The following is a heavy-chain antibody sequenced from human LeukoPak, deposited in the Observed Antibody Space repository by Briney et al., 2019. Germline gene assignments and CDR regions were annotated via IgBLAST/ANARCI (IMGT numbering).Heavy chain of an antibody. J-gene: IGHJ4*02. CDR1: GGSISSSSYY. CDR3: ARHQPSENTIFGVVIIGPRTDYFDY. D-gene: IGHD3-3*01. Sequence: PSETLSLTCTVSGGSISSSSYYWGWIRQPPGKGLGWIGSIYYSGSTYYNPSLKSRVTISVDTSKNQFSLKLSSVTAADTAVYYCARHQPSENTIFGVVIIGPRTDYFDYWGQGTLVTVSS. CDR2: IYYSGST. V-gene: IGHV4-39*01.